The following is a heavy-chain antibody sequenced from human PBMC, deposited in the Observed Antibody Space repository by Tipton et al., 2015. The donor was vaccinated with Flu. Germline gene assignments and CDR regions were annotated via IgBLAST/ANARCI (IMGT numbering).Heavy chain of an antibody. CDR2: LHYSWST. CDR3: AKSHRFIDDLTRRFVYYFDY. V-gene: IGHV4-39*07. Sequence: TLSLTFNVFGGSIDTGGYYWAWIRQSPEKGLEWVGTLHYSWSTDYNPSLKSRVSNSVDTSKNQFSLKMTSVSAADTAVYYCAKSHRFIDDLTRRFVYYFDYWDKGALVTVTS. J-gene: IGHJ4*02. CDR1: GGSIDTGGYY. D-gene: IGHD3-9*01.